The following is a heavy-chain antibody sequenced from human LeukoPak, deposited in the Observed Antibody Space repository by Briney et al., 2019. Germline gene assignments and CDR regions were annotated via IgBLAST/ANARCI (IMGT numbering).Heavy chain of an antibody. CDR2: IYYSGTT. J-gene: IGHJ6*03. V-gene: IGHV4-59*11. Sequence: KPSATLSLTCTVAGGSISPLYWGSIRQPPGKGLEFLGYIYYSGTTNYNPSLRGRVTPSVDTSMNQLSLKVNSVTTAATAVYYCARLAVAGDYDHFYFYMDVWGKGTTVTVSS. CDR1: GGSISPLY. D-gene: IGHD6-19*01. CDR3: ARLAVAGDYDHFYFYMDV.